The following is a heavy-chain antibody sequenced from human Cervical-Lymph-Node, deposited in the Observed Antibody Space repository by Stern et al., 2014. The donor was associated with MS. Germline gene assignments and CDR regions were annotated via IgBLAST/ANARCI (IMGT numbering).Heavy chain of an antibody. Sequence: QVTLKESGPALVKPTQTLTLTCTFSGFSLSTSGMCVSWIRQPPGKAVEWLALIDWDDDKSYSTSLKTRLTISKDTSKNQVVLTMTNMDPVDTATYYCARIQRSVAVVDGMDVWGQGTTVTVSS. J-gene: IGHJ6*02. CDR1: GFSLSTSGMC. V-gene: IGHV2-70*01. CDR3: ARIQRSVAVVDGMDV. D-gene: IGHD6-19*01. CDR2: IDWDDDK.